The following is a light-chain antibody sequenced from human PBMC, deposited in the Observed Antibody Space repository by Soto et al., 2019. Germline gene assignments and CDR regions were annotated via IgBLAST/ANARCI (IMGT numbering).Light chain of an antibody. Sequence: EILFTQSPGTLSLSPGERATLSCRASQSVSSSYLAWYQQKNGLAPRLLIYDASNRDTGIPARFSGSGSGTDFTLTISRLEPEDFEVYYCQHRSIWPVSFGQGTRLEIK. V-gene: IGKV3D-20*02. CDR2: DAS. CDR3: QHRSIWPVS. CDR1: QSVSSSY. J-gene: IGKJ5*01.